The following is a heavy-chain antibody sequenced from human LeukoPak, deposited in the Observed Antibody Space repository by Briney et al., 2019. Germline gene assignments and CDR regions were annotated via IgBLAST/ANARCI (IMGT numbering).Heavy chain of an antibody. Sequence: SETLSLTCTVSGGSTSSDYWSWIRQSPGKGLEWVGYVYNSGDTGENPSLKSRVTILLDTSKNQCSLKLTSVSAADTAVYYCARLKLGAYFDLWGRGTLVTVSS. CDR3: ARLKLGAYFDL. CDR2: VYNSGDT. CDR1: GGSTSSDY. J-gene: IGHJ2*01. D-gene: IGHD3-16*01. V-gene: IGHV4-59*08.